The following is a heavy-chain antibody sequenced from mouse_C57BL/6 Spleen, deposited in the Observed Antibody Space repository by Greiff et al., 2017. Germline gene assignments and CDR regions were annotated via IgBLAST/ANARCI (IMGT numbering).Heavy chain of an antibody. J-gene: IGHJ2*01. CDR3: AREENCLDY. CDR1: GYSITSGYY. Sequence: EVQLQESGPGLVKPSQSLSLTCSVTGYSITSGYYWNWIRQFPGNKLEWMGYISYDGSNNYNPSLKNRISITRDTSKNQFFLKLNSVTTEDTATYYCAREENCLDYWGQGTTLTVSS. D-gene: IGHD4-1*01. CDR2: ISYDGSN. V-gene: IGHV3-6*01.